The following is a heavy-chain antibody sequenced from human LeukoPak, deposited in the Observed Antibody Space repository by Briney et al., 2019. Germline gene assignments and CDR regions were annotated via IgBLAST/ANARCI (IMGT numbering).Heavy chain of an antibody. CDR2: INPNSGGT. J-gene: IGHJ4*02. Sequence: ASVKVSCKASGYTFTGYYMHWVRQAPGQGLEWMGWINPNSGGTNYAQKFQGRVTMTRDTSISTAYMELSRLRSDDTAVYYCARGENDFWSGNFDYWGQGTLVTASS. D-gene: IGHD3-3*01. V-gene: IGHV1-2*02. CDR1: GYTFTGYY. CDR3: ARGENDFWSGNFDY.